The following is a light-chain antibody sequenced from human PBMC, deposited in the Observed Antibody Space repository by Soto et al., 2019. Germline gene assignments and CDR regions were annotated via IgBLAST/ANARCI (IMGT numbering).Light chain of an antibody. CDR2: TAS. J-gene: IGKJ4*01. CDR1: QGVSTW. CDR3: QQTTTFPLT. V-gene: IGKV1D-12*01. Sequence: DIQMTQSPSSVSASVGDRVTITCRASQGVSTWLAWYQQKPGKAPNLLIYTASSLQSGVPSRFSGSGSGTECTLTISSLQPEDFATYYCQQTTTFPLTFGGGTKVEI.